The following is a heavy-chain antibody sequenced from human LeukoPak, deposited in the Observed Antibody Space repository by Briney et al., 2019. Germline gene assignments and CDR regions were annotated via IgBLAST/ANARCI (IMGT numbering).Heavy chain of an antibody. CDR3: ARDIVVVPAAKVFDY. CDR1: GGSISSSSYY. D-gene: IGHD2-2*01. J-gene: IGHJ4*02. CDR2: IYYSGST. V-gene: IGHV4-39*07. Sequence: SETLSLTCTVSGGSISSSSYYWGWIRQPPGKGLEWIGSIYYSGSTYYNPSLKSRVTISVDTSKNQFSLKLSSVTAADTAVYYCARDIVVVPAAKVFDYWGQGTLVTVSS.